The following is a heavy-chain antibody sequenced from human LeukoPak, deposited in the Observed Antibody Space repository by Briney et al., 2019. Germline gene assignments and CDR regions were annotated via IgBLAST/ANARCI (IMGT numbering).Heavy chain of an antibody. J-gene: IGHJ4*02. CDR2: ISYDGSNK. CDR1: GFTFSSYA. CDR3: AKVAKGNIVVVTALDY. Sequence: GGSLRLSCAASGFTFSSYAMHWVRQAPGKGLEWVAIISYDGSNKFYADSVKGRFTISRDNSKNTLYLQTSSLGPEDTAMYYCAKVAKGNIVVVTALDYWGQGTLVTVSS. V-gene: IGHV3-30*18. D-gene: IGHD2-21*02.